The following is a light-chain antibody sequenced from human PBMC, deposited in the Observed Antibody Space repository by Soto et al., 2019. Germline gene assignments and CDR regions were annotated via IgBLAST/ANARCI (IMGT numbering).Light chain of an antibody. J-gene: IGKJ1*01. CDR2: AAS. V-gene: IGKV3-15*01. Sequence: EVVMTQSPATLSVSPGERATFCCRASQNIGSNLVWCQQKPGQAPRLLIFAASTRATGIPARFSGSGSGTEFTLTITSLQPEDFAVYYCQQFNNWPRTFGQGTKVDI. CDR3: QQFNNWPRT. CDR1: QNIGSN.